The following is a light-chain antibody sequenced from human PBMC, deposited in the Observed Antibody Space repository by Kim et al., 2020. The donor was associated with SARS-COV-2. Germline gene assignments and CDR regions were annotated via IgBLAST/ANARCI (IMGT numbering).Light chain of an antibody. Sequence: EIVMTQSPATLSVSPGERVTISCRTSQSVGNKLAWYQHQPGQAPRLLIYGASTRATGIPARFSGSGSGTEFTLIISSLQFEDFAVYFCQQYDDWRTFGQGTKVDIK. J-gene: IGKJ2*01. CDR2: GAS. CDR1: QSVGNK. CDR3: QQYDDWRT. V-gene: IGKV3-15*01.